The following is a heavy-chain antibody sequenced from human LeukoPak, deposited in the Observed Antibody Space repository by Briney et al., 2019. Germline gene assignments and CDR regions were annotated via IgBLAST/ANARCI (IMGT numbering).Heavy chain of an antibody. CDR1: GFILKNHA. CDR3: AKNVMVKRYIDY. J-gene: IGHJ4*02. D-gene: IGHD5-18*01. CDR2: ISGSGRTI. V-gene: IGHV3-23*01. Sequence: AGGSLRLSCAASGFILKNHAMSWVRQAPGKWLQWHSVISGSGRTIEYEDSVKGRFTISRDNSKNTLSLQINSLRVEDTAIYYCAKNVMVKRYIDYWGQGTLVTVSS.